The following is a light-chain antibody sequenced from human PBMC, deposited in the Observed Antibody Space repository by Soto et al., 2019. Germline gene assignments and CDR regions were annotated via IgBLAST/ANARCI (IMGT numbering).Light chain of an antibody. J-gene: IGKJ1*01. CDR3: QERGNWQWT. CDR2: DAS. V-gene: IGKV3-11*01. CDR1: QSVSSY. Sequence: EIVLTQSPAPLSLSPGERATLSCRASQSVSSYLAWYQQKPGQAPRLLIYDASNRATGIPARFSGSGSGTAFTLTISSLEHEDFAVYYYQERGNWQWTFGQGTKVEIK.